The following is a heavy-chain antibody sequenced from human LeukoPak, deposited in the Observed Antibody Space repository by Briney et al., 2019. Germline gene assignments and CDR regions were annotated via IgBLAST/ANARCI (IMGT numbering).Heavy chain of an antibody. D-gene: IGHD5-12*01. J-gene: IGHJ4*02. CDR1: GFTFTNYA. Sequence: PAGGSLRLSCAASGFTFTNYAISWVRQAPGEGLEWVSRISGSGDGSYYADSVRGRFTISRDISRNTLYLQMNSLRAEDTAIYYCAKGYDTFDYWGQGTLVTVSS. CDR2: ISGSGDGS. CDR3: AKGYDTFDY. V-gene: IGHV3-23*01.